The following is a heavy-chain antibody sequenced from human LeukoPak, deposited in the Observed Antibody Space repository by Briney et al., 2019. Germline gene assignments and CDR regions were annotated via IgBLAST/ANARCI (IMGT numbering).Heavy chain of an antibody. V-gene: IGHV4-59*01. CDR1: GGSISSYY. D-gene: IGHD4-17*01. CDR2: IYYSGST. CDR3: ARDETVTGAFDI. Sequence: SETLSLTCTVSGGSISSYYWSWIRQPPGKGLEWIGYIYYSGSTNYNPSLKSRVTISVDTSKNQFSLKLSSVTAADTAAYYCARDETVTGAFDIWGQGTMVTVSS. J-gene: IGHJ3*02.